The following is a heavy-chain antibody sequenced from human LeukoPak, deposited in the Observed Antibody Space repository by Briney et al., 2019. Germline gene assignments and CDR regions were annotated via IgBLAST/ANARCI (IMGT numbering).Heavy chain of an antibody. Sequence: PSETLSLTCAVYGGSFSGYYWGWIRQPPGKGLEWIGSIYYGGNTFYNPSLKSRVTISVDTSKNQFSLKLSSVTAADTAVYYCARLRGGRFVTSNWFDPWGQGTLVTVSS. CDR1: GGSFSGYY. CDR2: IYYGGNT. D-gene: IGHD2-21*01. J-gene: IGHJ5*02. CDR3: ARLRGGRFVTSNWFDP. V-gene: IGHV4-39*01.